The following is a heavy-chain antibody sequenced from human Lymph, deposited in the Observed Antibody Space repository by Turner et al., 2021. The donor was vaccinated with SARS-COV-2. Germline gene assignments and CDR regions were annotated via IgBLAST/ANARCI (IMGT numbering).Heavy chain of an antibody. J-gene: IGHJ4*02. Sequence: QLQLQESGPGLVKPSETLSLTCTVSGGSISSSSYYWGWIRQPPGKGLGWIGSIYYSGSTYYNPSLKSRVTISVDTSKNQFSLRLSSVTAADTAVYYCARNDRVVVQSFDYWGQGTLVTVSS. V-gene: IGHV4-39*01. D-gene: IGHD3-22*01. CDR1: GGSISSSSYY. CDR3: ARNDRVVVQSFDY. CDR2: IYYSGST.